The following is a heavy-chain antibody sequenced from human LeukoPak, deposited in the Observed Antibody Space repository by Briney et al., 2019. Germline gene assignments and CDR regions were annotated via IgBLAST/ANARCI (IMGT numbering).Heavy chain of an antibody. CDR1: GFTFSAYS. V-gene: IGHV3-21*01. D-gene: IGHD3-10*01. CDR3: ARALRGADDY. CDR2: ISIAGTRI. J-gene: IGHJ4*02. Sequence: GGSLRLSCAASGFTFSAYSMNWVRQAPGKGLEWVSSISIAGTRIYYADSVKGRFTISRDNAKNTLYLQMNSLRAEDTAVYYCARALRGADDYWGQGTLVTVSS.